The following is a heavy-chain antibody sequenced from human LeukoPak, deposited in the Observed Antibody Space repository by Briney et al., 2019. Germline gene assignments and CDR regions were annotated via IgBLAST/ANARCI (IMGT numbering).Heavy chain of an antibody. CDR1: GFTFSSHW. Sequence: PGGSLRLSCAASGFTFSSHWMSWVRQAPGKGLEWVANIKQDGSEKYYVDSVKGRFTISRDNAKNSLYLQMNSLRAEDTAVYYCARDCSPRFLEWYYPCYWGQGTLVTVSS. CDR3: ARDCSPRFLEWYYPCY. D-gene: IGHD3-3*01. V-gene: IGHV3-7*01. CDR2: IKQDGSEK. J-gene: IGHJ4*02.